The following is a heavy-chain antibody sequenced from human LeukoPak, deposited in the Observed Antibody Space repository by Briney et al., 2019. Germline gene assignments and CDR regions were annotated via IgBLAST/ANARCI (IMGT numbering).Heavy chain of an antibody. J-gene: IGHJ4*02. D-gene: IGHD6-19*01. CDR2: ITWNGGTT. CDR1: GFTFTDYG. CDR3: ARYSSAWNSAKLIYYFDY. V-gene: IGHV3-20*04. Sequence: GGSLRLSCAASGFTFTDYGMAWVRQAPGKGLEWVSRITWNGGTTVNADSVKGRFTISRDNAKKSLYLQMNSLRAEDTAFYYCARYSSAWNSAKLIYYFDYWGQGTLVTVSS.